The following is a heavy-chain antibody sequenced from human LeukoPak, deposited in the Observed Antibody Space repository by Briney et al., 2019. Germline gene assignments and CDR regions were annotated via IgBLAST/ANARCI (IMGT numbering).Heavy chain of an antibody. CDR3: AREWQLNPQWPAFYYYYGMDV. CDR2: IYTSGST. V-gene: IGHV4-4*07. CDR1: GGSISSYY. D-gene: IGHD4-23*01. J-gene: IGHJ6*02. Sequence: SETLSLTCTVSGGSISSYYGSWIRQPAGKGLEWIGRIYTSGSTNYNPSLKSRVTMSVDTSKNQFSLRLSSVTAADTAVYYCAREWQLNPQWPAFYYYYGMDVWGQGTTVTVSS.